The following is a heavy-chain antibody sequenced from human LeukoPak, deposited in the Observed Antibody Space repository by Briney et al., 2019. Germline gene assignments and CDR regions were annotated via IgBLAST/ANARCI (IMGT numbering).Heavy chain of an antibody. J-gene: IGHJ4*02. V-gene: IGHV3-7*03. Sequence: GGSLRLSCAASGFTFSSYWMSWVRQAPGKGLEWVANIKLDGSEKYYADSVKGRFTISRDNSKNMVWLQINSPTAEDTATYYCAKDGNWARFEDWGQGTLVTVSS. CDR2: IKLDGSEK. D-gene: IGHD7-27*01. CDR3: AKDGNWARFED. CDR1: GFTFSSYW.